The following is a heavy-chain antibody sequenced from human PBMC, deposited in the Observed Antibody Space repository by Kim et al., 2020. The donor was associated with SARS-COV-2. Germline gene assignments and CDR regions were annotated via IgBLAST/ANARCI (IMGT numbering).Heavy chain of an antibody. CDR1: GFTVSSNY. J-gene: IGHJ4*02. Sequence: GGSLRLSCAASGFTVSSNYMSWVRQAPGKGLEWVSVIYSGGSTYYADSVKGRFTLSRDTSKNPLYLHMNSLRAEDTAVYYCARARPVSNSPDYGDFDYWGQGTLVTVSS. D-gene: IGHD3-16*01. CDR3: ARARPVSNSPDYGDFDY. V-gene: IGHV3-53*01. CDR2: IYSGGST.